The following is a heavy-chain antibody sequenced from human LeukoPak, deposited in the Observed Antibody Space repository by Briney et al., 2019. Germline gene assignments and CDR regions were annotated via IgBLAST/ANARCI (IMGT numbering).Heavy chain of an antibody. CDR2: ISSSSSYI. CDR1: GFTFSSYS. V-gene: IGHV3-21*01. D-gene: IGHD6-19*01. CDR3: ARVGSNQWLDY. J-gene: IGHJ4*02. Sequence: KAGGSLRLSCAASGFTFSSYSMNWVRQAPGKGLEWVSSISSSSSYIYNADSVKGRFTISRDNAKNLLYLLMDTLRAEDTAVYYCARVGSNQWLDYWGQGTLVTVSS.